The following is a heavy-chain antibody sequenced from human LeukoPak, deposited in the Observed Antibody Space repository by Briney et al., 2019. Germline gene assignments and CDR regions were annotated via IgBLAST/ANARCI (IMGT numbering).Heavy chain of an antibody. CDR3: ARAGGSTVSHSDY. CDR1: GFTFSSYS. V-gene: IGHV3-21*01. Sequence: GGSLRLSCEASGFTFSSYSMNWIRQAPGKGLEWVSSISSSTSYIYYADSVKGRFTISKDNAKNSLYLQMNSLGAEDTAVYYCARAGGSTVSHSDYWGQGTLVTVSS. D-gene: IGHD4-17*01. J-gene: IGHJ4*02. CDR2: ISSSTSYI.